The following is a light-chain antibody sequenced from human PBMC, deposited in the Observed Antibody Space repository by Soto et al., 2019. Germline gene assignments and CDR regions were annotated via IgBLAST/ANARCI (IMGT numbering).Light chain of an antibody. J-gene: IGKJ1*01. CDR3: QQYNGYWT. V-gene: IGKV1-5*03. Sequence: DIQMTQSPSTLSSSVGDRVTITCRASQSISGSLAWYQQKPGKAPKLLIYEASNLKGGVPSIFSGRGSGTEYTLSISSLQPDDSESYYCQQYNGYWTFGQGTRVEIK. CDR1: QSISGS. CDR2: EAS.